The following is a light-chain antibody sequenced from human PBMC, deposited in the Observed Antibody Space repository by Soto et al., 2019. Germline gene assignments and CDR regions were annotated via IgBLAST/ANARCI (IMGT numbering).Light chain of an antibody. CDR1: QGVSSN. CDR3: QLRTNWPSLT. V-gene: IGKV3-11*01. CDR2: DAS. J-gene: IGKJ4*02. Sequence: EIVLTQSPGTLSSFPGDRVTLSCRASQGVSSNLAWYQQKPGRAPRLLIYDASKRATGIPSRFSGSASGTDFTLTISSLEPEDFAIYFCQLRTNWPSLTFGGGTKVDIK.